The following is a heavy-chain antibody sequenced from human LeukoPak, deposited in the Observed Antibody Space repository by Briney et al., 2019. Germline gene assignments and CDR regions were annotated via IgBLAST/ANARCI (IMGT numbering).Heavy chain of an antibody. V-gene: IGHV3-7*01. Sequence: GGSLRLSCAASGFTFSSYWMSWVRQAPGKGLEWVANIKQDGSEKYDVDSAKGRFTISRDNAKHSLYLQMNSLRAEDTAVYYCARILTGYAAFDYWGQGTLVTVSS. CDR1: GFTFSSYW. J-gene: IGHJ4*02. D-gene: IGHD3-9*01. CDR3: ARILTGYAAFDY. CDR2: IKQDGSEK.